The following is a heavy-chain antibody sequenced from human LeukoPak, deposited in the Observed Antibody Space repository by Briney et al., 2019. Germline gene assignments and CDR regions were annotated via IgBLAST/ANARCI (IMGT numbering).Heavy chain of an antibody. CDR3: AREHEDGWNDHLINY. CDR2: FNPSDGST. D-gene: IGHD1-1*01. CDR1: GYTFTSYY. J-gene: IGHJ4*02. Sequence: GASVKVSCKASGYTFTSYYMHWVRQAPGHGLEWMEIFNPSDGSTSYAQKFQRRVTMTRDTSTSTLYMELSSLRSEDTAVYYCAREHEDGWNDHLINYWGQGTLVTVSS. V-gene: IGHV1-46*01.